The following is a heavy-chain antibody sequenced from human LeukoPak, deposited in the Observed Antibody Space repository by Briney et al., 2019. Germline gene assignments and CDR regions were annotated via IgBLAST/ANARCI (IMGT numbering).Heavy chain of an antibody. CDR3: ARGRKYSSSWLNYYYYMDV. D-gene: IGHD6-13*01. J-gene: IGHJ6*03. V-gene: IGHV4-34*01. CDR2: INHSGST. CDR1: GGSFSGNY. Sequence: SETLSLTCAVYGGSFSGNYWSWIRQPPGKGLEWIGEINHSGSTNYNPSLKSRVTISVDTSKNQFSLKLSSVTAADTAVYYCARGRKYSSSWLNYYYYMDVWGKGTTVTVSS.